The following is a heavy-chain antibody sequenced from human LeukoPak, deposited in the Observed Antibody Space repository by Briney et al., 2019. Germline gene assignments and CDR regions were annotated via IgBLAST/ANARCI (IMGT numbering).Heavy chain of an antibody. Sequence: PGGSLRLSCAASGFTFSNYSMNWVRQAPGKGLEWVSCISSSSSYIYYADLVKGRFTISRDNAKNSLYLQINSLRAEDTAVYYCARGYWSSSWSSYYYMDVWGKGTTVTISS. J-gene: IGHJ6*03. CDR3: ARGYWSSSWSSYYYMDV. CDR1: GFTFSNYS. D-gene: IGHD6-13*01. CDR2: ISSSSSYI. V-gene: IGHV3-21*01.